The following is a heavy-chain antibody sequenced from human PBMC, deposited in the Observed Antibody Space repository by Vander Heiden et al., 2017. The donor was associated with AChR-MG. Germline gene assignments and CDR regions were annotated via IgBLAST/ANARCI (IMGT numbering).Heavy chain of an antibody. CDR3: ARSHFWSGYYNGYYYYGMDV. CDR2: INHSGST. V-gene: IGHV4-34*01. CDR1: GWSVSGYY. Sequence: QVQLQPWGAGLLKPSETLSRTCAVYGWSVSGYYWGWIRQPPGKGLEWIGEINHSGSTNYNPSLKSRVTISVDTSKNQFSLKLSSVTAADTAVYYCARSHFWSGYYNGYYYYGMDVWGQGTTVTVSS. J-gene: IGHJ6*02. D-gene: IGHD3-3*01.